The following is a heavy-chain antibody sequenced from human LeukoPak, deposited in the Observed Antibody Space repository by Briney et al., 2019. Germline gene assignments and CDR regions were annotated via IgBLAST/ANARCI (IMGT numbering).Heavy chain of an antibody. CDR1: VYTFTSYG. Sequence: ASVKVSCKASVYTFTSYGISWVRQAPGEGLEWMGGVSAYNGKRNYSQKLQGRGTITTDTSTSTAYMELRSLSSDDTAVYYCARWIVSGWYCFDYWGQGTLVTVSS. CDR2: VSAYNGKR. J-gene: IGHJ4*02. D-gene: IGHD6-19*01. V-gene: IGHV1-18*01. CDR3: ARWIVSGWYCFDY.